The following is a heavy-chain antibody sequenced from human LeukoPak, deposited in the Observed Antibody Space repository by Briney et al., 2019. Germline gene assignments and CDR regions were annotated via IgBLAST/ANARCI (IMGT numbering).Heavy chain of an antibody. CDR3: ARVVASTSIDS. J-gene: IGHJ4*02. V-gene: IGHV4-34*01. Sequence: SETLSLTCAVYGGSFSGYYWSWIRQPPGKGLEWIGEINHSGSTNYNPSLKSRVTISVDTSTNQFSLKLTSVTAADTALYYCARVVASTSIDSWGQGTLVTVSS. CDR1: GGSFSGYY. D-gene: IGHD2-15*01. CDR2: INHSGST.